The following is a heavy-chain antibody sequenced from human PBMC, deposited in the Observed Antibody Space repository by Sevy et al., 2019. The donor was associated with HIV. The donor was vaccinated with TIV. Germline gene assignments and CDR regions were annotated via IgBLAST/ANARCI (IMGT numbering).Heavy chain of an antibody. CDR3: AREGCTQPHDY. D-gene: IGHD2-8*01. Sequence: GSLRLSCAASGFTFSNYWMSWVRQAPGKGLEWVSTFSFGCGRINYADSVKGRFTISRDDSKNTLFLQMNSLRAEDTATYFCAREGCTQPHDYWGQGTLVTVSS. CDR2: FSFGCGRI. J-gene: IGHJ4*02. V-gene: IGHV3-23*01. CDR1: GFTFSNYW.